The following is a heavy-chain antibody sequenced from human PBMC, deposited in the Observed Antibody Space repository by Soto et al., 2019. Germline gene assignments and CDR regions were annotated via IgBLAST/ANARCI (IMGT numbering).Heavy chain of an antibody. CDR3: ARLGYSYGSYFDY. Sequence: GGSLRLSCAASGFTFSSYAMSWVRQAPGKGLEWVSYISSSSGSIYYADSVKGRFTISRDNAKNSLYLQMNSLRAEDTAVYYCARLGYSYGSYFDYWGQGTLVTVSS. J-gene: IGHJ4*02. CDR1: GFTFSSYA. V-gene: IGHV3-48*01. CDR2: ISSSSGSI. D-gene: IGHD5-18*01.